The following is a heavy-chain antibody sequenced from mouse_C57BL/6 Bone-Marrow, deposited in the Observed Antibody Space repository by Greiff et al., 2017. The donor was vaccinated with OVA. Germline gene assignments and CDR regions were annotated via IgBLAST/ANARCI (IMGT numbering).Heavy chain of an antibody. CDR2: IRSNSSNYAT. Sequence: DVQLVESGGGLVQPKGSLKLSCAASGFTFNTYAMHWVRQAPGKGLEWVARIRSNSSNYATYYADSVKDRFTISRDDSQSMLYLQMNNLKTEDTAMYYCVRGRPTPYYAMDYWGQGTSVTVSS. D-gene: IGHD2-10*01. CDR1: GFTFNTYA. CDR3: VRGRPTPYYAMDY. V-gene: IGHV10-3*01. J-gene: IGHJ4*01.